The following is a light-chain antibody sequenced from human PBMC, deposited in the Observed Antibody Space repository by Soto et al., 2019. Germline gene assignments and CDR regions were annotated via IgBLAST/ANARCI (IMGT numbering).Light chain of an antibody. CDR2: KVS. V-gene: IGKV2-30*01. J-gene: IGKJ1*01. Sequence: DVVMTQSPLSLPVTLGQPASISCRSSQSLVYSDGNTYLNWFQQRPGQSQRRLIYKVSNRDSGVPDRVSGSGSGTDFTLKISRVEAEDVGVYYCMQGTPWPPTFGQGTQVEIK. CDR1: QSLVYSDGNTY. CDR3: MQGTPWPPT.